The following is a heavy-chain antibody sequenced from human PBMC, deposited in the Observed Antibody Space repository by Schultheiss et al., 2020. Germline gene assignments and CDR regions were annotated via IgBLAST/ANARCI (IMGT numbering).Heavy chain of an antibody. CDR3: AKDQVGATNYYYYMDV. J-gene: IGHJ6*03. V-gene: IGHV3-23*01. CDR1: GFTFSSYA. Sequence: GGSLRLSCAASGFTFSSYAMSWVRQAPGKGLEWVSAISGSGGSTYYADSVKGRFTISRDNSKNTLYLQMNSLRAEDTAVYYCAKDQVGATNYYYYMDVWGKGTTVTVSS. CDR2: ISGSGGST. D-gene: IGHD1-26*01.